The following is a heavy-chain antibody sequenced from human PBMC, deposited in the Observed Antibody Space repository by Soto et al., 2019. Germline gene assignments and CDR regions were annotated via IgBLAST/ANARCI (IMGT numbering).Heavy chain of an antibody. V-gene: IGHV3-21*01. D-gene: IGHD3-3*01. Sequence: RGSLRLSCAASGFTFSSYSMNWVRQAPGKGLEWVSSISSSSSYIYYADSVKGRFTISRDNAKNSLYLQMNSLRAEDTAVYYCAREYDLWSGPPPDYYYYYGMDVWGQGTTVNVSS. CDR2: ISSSSSYI. CDR1: GFTFSSYS. J-gene: IGHJ6*02. CDR3: AREYDLWSGPPPDYYYYYGMDV.